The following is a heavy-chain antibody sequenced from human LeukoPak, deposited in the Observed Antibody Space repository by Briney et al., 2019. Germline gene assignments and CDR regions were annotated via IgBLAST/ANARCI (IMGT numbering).Heavy chain of an antibody. CDR3: ARRLTQYDCFDP. V-gene: IGHV6-1*01. CDR1: GDSVSSNSVT. D-gene: IGHD2-2*01. CDR2: TYYRSTWYN. J-gene: IGHJ5*02. Sequence: SQTLPLTCAISGDSVSSNSVTWNWIRQPPSRGLEWLGRTYYRSTWYNDYAVSVRGRITVNPDTSKNQFSLHLNSVTPEDTAVYYCARRLTQYDCFDPWGQGILVTVSS.